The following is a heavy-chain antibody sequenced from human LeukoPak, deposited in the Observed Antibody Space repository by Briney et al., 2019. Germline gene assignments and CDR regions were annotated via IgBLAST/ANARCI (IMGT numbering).Heavy chain of an antibody. CDR2: IYTNGST. Sequence: PSETLSLTCTVSGGSTSSYYWSWIRQPAGKGLEWIGRIYTNGSTNYNASLKSRVSMSVDTSKNQFSLKLSSVTAADTAVFYCARENSGSYREFDYWGQGTLVTVSS. CDR1: GGSTSSYY. CDR3: ARENSGSYREFDY. D-gene: IGHD1-26*01. V-gene: IGHV4-4*07. J-gene: IGHJ4*02.